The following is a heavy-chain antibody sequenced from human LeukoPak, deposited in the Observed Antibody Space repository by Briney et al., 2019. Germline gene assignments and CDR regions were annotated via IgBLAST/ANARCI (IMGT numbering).Heavy chain of an antibody. Sequence: GGSLRLSCAASGFTFSSYSMNWVRQAPGKVLEWVSPISSSSNYIYYADLVKGRFTISRDNAKNSMYLQMNSMRAEDTAVYYCASNWYGSSGYYYSWGQGTMVTVSS. V-gene: IGHV3-21*01. CDR3: ASNWYGSSGYYYS. CDR1: GFTFSSYS. CDR2: ISSSSNYI. J-gene: IGHJ4*02. D-gene: IGHD3-22*01.